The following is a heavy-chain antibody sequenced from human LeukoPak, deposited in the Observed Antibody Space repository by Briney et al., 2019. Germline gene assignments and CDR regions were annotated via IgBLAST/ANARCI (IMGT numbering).Heavy chain of an antibody. Sequence: PGGSLRLSCAASGSTFSSYSMNWVRQAPGKGLEWVSSISSSSSYIYYADSVKGRFTISRDNAKNSLYLQMNSLRAEDTAVYYCAREGPYSYGPGDAFDIWGQGTMVTVSS. J-gene: IGHJ3*02. CDR3: AREGPYSYGPGDAFDI. D-gene: IGHD5-18*01. V-gene: IGHV3-21*01. CDR1: GSTFSSYS. CDR2: ISSSSSYI.